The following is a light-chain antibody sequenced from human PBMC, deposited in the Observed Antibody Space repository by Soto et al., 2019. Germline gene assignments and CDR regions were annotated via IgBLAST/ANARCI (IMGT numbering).Light chain of an antibody. V-gene: IGKV3-11*01. J-gene: IGKJ1*01. Sequence: EIVLTQSPATLSLSPGERATLSCRASQSVSSYLAWYQQKPGQAPRLLIHDASSRATGIPARFSGSGSGTDFTLTISSLEPEDFAVYYCQQRSNWPRTFGQGTKVEIK. CDR1: QSVSSY. CDR3: QQRSNWPRT. CDR2: DAS.